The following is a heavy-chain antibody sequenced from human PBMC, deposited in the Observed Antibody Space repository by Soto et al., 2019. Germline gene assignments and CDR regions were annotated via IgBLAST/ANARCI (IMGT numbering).Heavy chain of an antibody. CDR1: GFTFSTYA. J-gene: IGHJ4*02. V-gene: IGHV3-64*01. Sequence: GGSLRLSCAASGFTFSTYAMHWVRQAPGKGLEYVSAISSNGGSTYYANSVRGRFTISRDNSKNTLYLQMGSLRAEDMAVYYCAREYCSNTNCLYDYWGQGT. CDR3: AREYCSNTNCLYDY. CDR2: ISSNGGST. D-gene: IGHD2-2*01.